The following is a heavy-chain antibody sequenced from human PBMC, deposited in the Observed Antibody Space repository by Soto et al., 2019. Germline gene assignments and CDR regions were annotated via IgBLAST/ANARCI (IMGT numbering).Heavy chain of an antibody. D-gene: IGHD3-3*01. CDR3: AGRGGYAFWGLMDV. Sequence: EVQLVESGGGLVQPGGSLRLSCATSGFTFSSYWVHWVRQDPGKGLVWVSRINSDGSNTGYAESVKGRFTISRHNAQNVLYLQRSRRTAEATAVYYGAGRGGYAFWGLMDVWGQGNTVTVSS. CDR2: INSDGSNT. CDR1: GFTFSSYW. J-gene: IGHJ6*02. V-gene: IGHV3-74*01.